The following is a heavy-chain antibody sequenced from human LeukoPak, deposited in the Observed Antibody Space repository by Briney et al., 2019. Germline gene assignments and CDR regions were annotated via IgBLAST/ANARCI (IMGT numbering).Heavy chain of an antibody. V-gene: IGHV1-24*01. Sequence: ASVKVSCKVSGYTLTELSMHWVRQAPGKGLEWMGGFDPEDGGTIYAQKFQGRVTMTEDTSTDTAYMELSSLRSEDTAVYYCATGLYDSSGYSTTSLGYWGQGTLVTVSS. D-gene: IGHD3-22*01. CDR2: FDPEDGGT. J-gene: IGHJ4*02. CDR1: GYTLTELS. CDR3: ATGLYDSSGYSTTSLGY.